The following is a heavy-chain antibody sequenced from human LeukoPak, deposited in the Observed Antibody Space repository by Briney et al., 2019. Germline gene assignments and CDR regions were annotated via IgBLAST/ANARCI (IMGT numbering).Heavy chain of an antibody. CDR2: IYYSGTT. D-gene: IGHD2-15*01. Sequence: SETLSLTCTVSGGSISSAGYHWTWIRQLPGKGLEWIGYIYYSGTTYYNPSLNSRVTISIDTSKHQFSLKLNSVTAADTAVYYCATYSGSSSTGYLDYWGQGTQVTVSS. V-gene: IGHV4-31*03. J-gene: IGHJ4*02. CDR1: GGSISSAGYH. CDR3: ATYSGSSSTGYLDY.